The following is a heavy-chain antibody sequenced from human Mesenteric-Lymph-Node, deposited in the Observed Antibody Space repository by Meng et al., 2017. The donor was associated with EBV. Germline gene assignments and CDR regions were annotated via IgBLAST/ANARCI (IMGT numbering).Heavy chain of an antibody. CDR2: LYSDDDK. D-gene: IGHD3-16*02. V-gene: IGHV2-5*02. CDR3: AQTEGVIDVGYVY. J-gene: IGHJ4*02. CDR1: GFSLSSRGVG. Sequence: TLKESGPQLVKHKDTLTLTCILSGFSLSSRGVGVGWLRQPPGKALEWVAVLYSDDDKRYSASLKSRLTITKDTSKNQVVLIMANMDPVDTDTYYCAQTEGVIDVGYVYWGQGILVTVSS.